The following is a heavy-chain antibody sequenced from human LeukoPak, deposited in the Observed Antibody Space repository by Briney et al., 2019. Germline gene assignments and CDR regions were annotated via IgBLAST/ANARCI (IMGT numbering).Heavy chain of an antibody. CDR1: GGSISSGGYY. V-gene: IGHV4-31*03. CDR3: ARVSRNYALPDY. CDR2: IYYSGST. D-gene: IGHD1-14*01. J-gene: IGHJ4*02. Sequence: PSQTLSLTCTVSGGSISSGGYYWSWIRQHPGKGLEWIGYIYYSGSTYYNLSLKSRVTISVDTSKNQFSLKLSSVTAADTAVYYRARVSRNYALPDYWGQGTLVTVSS.